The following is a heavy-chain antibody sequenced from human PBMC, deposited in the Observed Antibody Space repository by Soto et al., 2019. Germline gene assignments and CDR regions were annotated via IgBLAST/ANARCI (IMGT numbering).Heavy chain of an antibody. CDR3: ARYSPEAVGGYTLDN. CDR2: VYNSGST. V-gene: IGHV4-59*01. Sequence: SETLSLTCTVSGGSISSNYWTWIRQPPGKGLEWIGYVYNSGSTNYNPSLKSRVTISEDTSKSQFSLKVNYMTAADTAVYYCARYSPEAVGGYTLDNWRQG. D-gene: IGHD1-1*01. J-gene: IGHJ4*02. CDR1: GGSISSNY.